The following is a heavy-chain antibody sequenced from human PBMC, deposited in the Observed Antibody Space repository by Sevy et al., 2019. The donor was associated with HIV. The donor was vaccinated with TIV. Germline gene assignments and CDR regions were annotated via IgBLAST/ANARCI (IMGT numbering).Heavy chain of an antibody. CDR2: VKYDGSVT. CDR1: GFTFSNFW. Sequence: GGSLRLSCTASGFTFSNFWMHWVRQPPGKGLVWVAHVKYDGSVTDYADSVQGRFTISRDNAKDTLYLQVRGLRAEDTAVYYCTRAASGAAFDYWGQGTLVTVSS. V-gene: IGHV3-74*01. CDR3: TRAASGAAFDY. J-gene: IGHJ4*02.